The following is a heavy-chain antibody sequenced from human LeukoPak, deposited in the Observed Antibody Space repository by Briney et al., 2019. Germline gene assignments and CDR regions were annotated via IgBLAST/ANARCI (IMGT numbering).Heavy chain of an antibody. J-gene: IGHJ5*02. V-gene: IGHV4-4*02. CDR1: GGSISSGNW. CDR3: ARLDAYYYDSSGYDL. Sequence: SETLSLTCAVSGGSISSGNWWSWVRQPPGKGLEWIGYIYYSGSTNYNPSLKSRVTISVDTSKNQFSLKLSSVTAADTAVYYCARLDAYYYDSSGYDLWGQGTLVTVSS. D-gene: IGHD3-22*01. CDR2: IYYSGST.